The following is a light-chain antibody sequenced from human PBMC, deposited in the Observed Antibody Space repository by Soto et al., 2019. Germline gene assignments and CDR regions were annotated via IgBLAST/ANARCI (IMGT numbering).Light chain of an antibody. V-gene: IGKV3-20*01. Sequence: EFGLTQSAGTLSLSPGERATLSCRASRSLTNSFIAWYQQRPGQAPRLLIYDTSSRASGIPDRFSGSGSGTDFTLTISRLETEDFAVFYCQQYGTSEIIFGQGTRLEIK. CDR1: RSLTNSF. CDR2: DTS. CDR3: QQYGTSEII. J-gene: IGKJ5*01.